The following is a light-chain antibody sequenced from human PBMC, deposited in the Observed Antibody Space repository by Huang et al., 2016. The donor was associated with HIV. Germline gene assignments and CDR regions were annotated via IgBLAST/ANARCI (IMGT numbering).Light chain of an antibody. V-gene: IGKV3-11*01. CDR1: QTIGTY. CDR3: QQRRSWPLT. Sequence: EVVLTQSPPTLSLFPGGTATLSCRASQTIGTYVPWYQQRPGQGPRLLIYDGSNRAAGCPARISGAGSGTTFTLSISGLESEDFGVYYCQQRRSWPLTFGGGTKVEV. CDR2: DGS. J-gene: IGKJ4*01.